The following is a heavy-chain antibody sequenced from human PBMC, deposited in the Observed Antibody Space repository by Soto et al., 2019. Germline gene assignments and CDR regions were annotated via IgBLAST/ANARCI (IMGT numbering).Heavy chain of an antibody. CDR2: IYYTGST. Sequence: SETLSLTCSVFGDSMNSDYWSWIRQSPGKGLEWIAFIYYTGSTGYNPSLRSRVSISVDTSQNQFSLKLSSVTAADTAVYYCARSGAYAAGLRWGQGILVTVSS. V-gene: IGHV4-59*01. J-gene: IGHJ4*02. D-gene: IGHD1-26*01. CDR3: ARSGAYAAGLR. CDR1: GDSMNSDY.